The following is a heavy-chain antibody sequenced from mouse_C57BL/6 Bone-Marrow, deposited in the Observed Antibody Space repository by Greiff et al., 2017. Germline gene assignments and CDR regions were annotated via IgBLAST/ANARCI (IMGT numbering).Heavy chain of an antibody. Sequence: EVMLVESGGDLVKPGGSLKLSCAASGFTFSSYGMSWVRQTPDKRLEWVATISSGGSYTYYPDSVKGRFTISRDNAKNTLYLQMSSLKSEDTAMYYCAVYHFDYWGQGTTLTVSS. CDR2: ISSGGSYT. CDR1: GFTFSSYG. D-gene: IGHD5-1-1*01. CDR3: AVYHFDY. J-gene: IGHJ2*01. V-gene: IGHV5-6*01.